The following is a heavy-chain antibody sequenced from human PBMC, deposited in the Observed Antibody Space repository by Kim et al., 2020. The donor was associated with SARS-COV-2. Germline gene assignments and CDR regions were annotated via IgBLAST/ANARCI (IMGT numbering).Heavy chain of an antibody. V-gene: IGHV5-51*01. Sequence: SPSFQGQVTISAAKSISTAYLQWSSLKASDTAMYYCARRGPYSGSSNFDYWGQGTLVTVSS. J-gene: IGHJ4*02. D-gene: IGHD1-26*01. CDR3: ARRGPYSGSSNFDY.